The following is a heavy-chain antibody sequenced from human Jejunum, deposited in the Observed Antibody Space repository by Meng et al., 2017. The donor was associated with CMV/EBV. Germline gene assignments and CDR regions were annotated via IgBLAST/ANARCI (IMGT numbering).Heavy chain of an antibody. CDR2: IEHDGSNK. CDR1: GFTFSNYG. CDR3: AKDVGY. J-gene: IGHJ4*02. D-gene: IGHD1-26*01. V-gene: IGHV3-30*02. Sequence: QVQRVEPGGGVVQPGGSLRLSCAASGFTFSNYGIHWVRQAPGKGLEWVAFIEHDGSNKYYADSVKGRFTISRDNSKNTLYLQMNSLRVEDTAVYYCAKDVGYWGQGTLVTVSS.